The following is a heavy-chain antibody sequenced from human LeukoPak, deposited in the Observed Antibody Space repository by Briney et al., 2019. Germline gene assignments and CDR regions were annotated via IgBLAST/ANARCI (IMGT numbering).Heavy chain of an antibody. CDR2: INTDGSST. CDR3: AMGSPDEALDY. V-gene: IGHV3-74*01. Sequence: GGSLRLSCAASGFTFSSYWMHWVRQAPGKGLAWVSRINTDGSSTSYADSVKGRFTISRDNAKNKLYLQMNSLRAEDTAVYYCAMGSPDEALDYWGQGTLVTVSS. CDR1: GFTFSSYW. D-gene: IGHD1-26*01. J-gene: IGHJ4*02.